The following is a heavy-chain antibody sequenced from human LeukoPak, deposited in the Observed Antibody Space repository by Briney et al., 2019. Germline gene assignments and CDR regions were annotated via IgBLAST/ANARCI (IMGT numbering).Heavy chain of an antibody. CDR2: IYPVDSDT. CDR1: GYSFTSHW. J-gene: IGHJ6*02. V-gene: IGHV5-51*01. D-gene: IGHD4-17*01. Sequence: GESLKISCKGSGYSFTSHWDAWVRQMPGKGLEWMGIIYPVDSDTRYNPSFQGQVTISVDKSISTTYLQWSSLKASDTAIYYCARHLATVTASRQYYYYGMDVWGQGTTVTVSS. CDR3: ARHLATVTASRQYYYYGMDV.